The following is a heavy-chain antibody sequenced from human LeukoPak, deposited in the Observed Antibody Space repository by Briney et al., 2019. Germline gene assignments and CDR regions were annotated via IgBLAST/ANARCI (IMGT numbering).Heavy chain of an antibody. D-gene: IGHD3-22*01. CDR2: INHSGST. Sequence: SETLSLTCAVYGGSFSGYYWSWIRQPPGTGLEWIGEINHSGSTNYNPSLKSRVTISVDTSKNQFSLKLSSVTAADTAVYYCARARYYYDSSGYYHPVFDYWGQGTLVTVSS. J-gene: IGHJ4*02. CDR3: ARARYYYDSSGYYHPVFDY. V-gene: IGHV4-34*01. CDR1: GGSFSGYY.